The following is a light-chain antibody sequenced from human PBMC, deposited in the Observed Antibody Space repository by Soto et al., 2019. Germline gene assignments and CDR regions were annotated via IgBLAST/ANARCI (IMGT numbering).Light chain of an antibody. CDR3: SSFTTIGAVV. Sequence: QSALTQPASVSGSPGQSITISCTGTDNDIGSYLYVSWFQQHPGTAPKVVIFEINNRPAVISERFSGSKSGNTASLTISGLQPEDEANYCCSSFTTIGAVVFGGGTKLTVL. CDR1: DNDIGSYLY. J-gene: IGLJ2*01. V-gene: IGLV2-14*01. CDR2: EIN.